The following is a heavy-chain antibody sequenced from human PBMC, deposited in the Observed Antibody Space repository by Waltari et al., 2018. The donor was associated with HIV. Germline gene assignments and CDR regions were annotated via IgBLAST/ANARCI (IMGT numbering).Heavy chain of an antibody. D-gene: IGHD6-13*01. V-gene: IGHV3-23*01. CDR2: ISGSAYST. Sequence: EVQLLESGGGLVQPGGSLRLSCAASGFTFGHYAMRWVLQAPGKGLEWVSGISGSAYSTYYAESVKGRFTISRDNSKNKLYLQMNSLRAEDTAVYFCVKEHQYSHTWYSYYGMDVWGQGTTVTVSS. CDR3: VKEHQYSHTWYSYYGMDV. J-gene: IGHJ6*02. CDR1: GFTFGHYA.